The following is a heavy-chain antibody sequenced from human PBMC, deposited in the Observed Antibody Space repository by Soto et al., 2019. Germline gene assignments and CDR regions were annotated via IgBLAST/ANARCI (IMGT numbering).Heavy chain of an antibody. CDR1: GGSISSSNW. Sequence: SETLSLTCAVSGGSISSSNWWSWVRQPPGKGLEWIGEIYHSGSTNYNPSIKSRVTISVDKSKNQFSLKLSSVTAADTAVYYCARGSYYYDSSGYYYVGDFDYWGQGTLVTVSS. J-gene: IGHJ4*02. V-gene: IGHV4-4*02. CDR2: IYHSGST. D-gene: IGHD3-22*01. CDR3: ARGSYYYDSSGYYYVGDFDY.